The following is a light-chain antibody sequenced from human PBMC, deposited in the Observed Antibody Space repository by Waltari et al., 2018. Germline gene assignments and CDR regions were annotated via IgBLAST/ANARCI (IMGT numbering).Light chain of an antibody. Sequence: DIQRTQSPPIRSASVGNRVTITSRASQSIRTWLAWYQQKPGKAPKLLLYSTSNLETGVPSRFSGSGSGTEFSLTISSLQPDDFATYYCQQYNTYSTYTFGQGTKLEIK. CDR2: STS. CDR1: QSIRTW. CDR3: QQYNTYSTYT. V-gene: IGKV1-5*03. J-gene: IGKJ2*01.